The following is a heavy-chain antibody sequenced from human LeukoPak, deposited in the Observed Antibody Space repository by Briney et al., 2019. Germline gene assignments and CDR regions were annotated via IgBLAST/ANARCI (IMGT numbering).Heavy chain of an antibody. CDR1: GFTIGSHF. J-gene: IGHJ4*02. CDR2: LEPSGNER. CDR3: ARLGATSSGKYYFDY. Sequence: GGSLRLSCAVSGFTIGSHFMGWVRHLPGKGLQCVAILEPSGNERNYVDSVKGRFSISRDNAQNSLSLQMNSLSADDTAVYYCARLGATSSGKYYFDYWGQGTLVTVSS. D-gene: IGHD6-25*01. V-gene: IGHV3-7*01.